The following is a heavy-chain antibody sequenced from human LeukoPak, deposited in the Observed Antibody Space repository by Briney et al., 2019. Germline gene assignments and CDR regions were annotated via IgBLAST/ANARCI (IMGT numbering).Heavy chain of an antibody. J-gene: IGHJ6*02. CDR3: ARDRSSYYYYYGMDV. Sequence: GASVKVSRKASGGTFSSYAISWVRQAPGQGLEWMGGIIPIFGTANYAQKFQGRVTITADESTSTAYMELSSLRSEDTAAYYCARDRSSYYYYYGMDVWGQGTTVTVSS. CDR1: GGTFSSYA. V-gene: IGHV1-69*13. CDR2: IIPIFGTA.